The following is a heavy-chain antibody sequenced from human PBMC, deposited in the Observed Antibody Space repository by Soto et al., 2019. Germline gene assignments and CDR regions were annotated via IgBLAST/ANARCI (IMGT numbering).Heavy chain of an antibody. V-gene: IGHV4-34*01. CDR2: INHSGST. Sequence: PSETLSLTCAVYGGSFSGYYWSWIRQPPGKGLEWIGEINHSGSTNYNPSLKSRVTISVDTSKNQFSLKLSSVTAADTAVYYCARAGFSGYSYGPADYWGQGTLVTLSS. D-gene: IGHD5-18*01. CDR3: ARAGFSGYSYGPADY. J-gene: IGHJ4*02. CDR1: GGSFSGYY.